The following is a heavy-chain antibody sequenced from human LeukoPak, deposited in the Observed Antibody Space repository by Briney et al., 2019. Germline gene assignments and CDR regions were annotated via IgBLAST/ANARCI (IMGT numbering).Heavy chain of an antibody. CDR2: IYYSGST. CDR1: GGSISSSSYY. D-gene: IGHD6-6*01. V-gene: IGHV4-39*01. CDR3: ASSIAARGRSFDY. Sequence: SETLPLTCTVSGGSISSSSYYWGWIRQPPGKGLEWIGSIYYSGSTYYNPSLKSRVTISVDTSKNQFSLKLSSVTAADTAVYYCASSIAARGRSFDYWGQGTLVTVSS. J-gene: IGHJ4*02.